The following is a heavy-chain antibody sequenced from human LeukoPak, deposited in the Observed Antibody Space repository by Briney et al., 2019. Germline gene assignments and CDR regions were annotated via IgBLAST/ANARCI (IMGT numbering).Heavy chain of an antibody. V-gene: IGHV1-69*05. J-gene: IGHJ4*02. Sequence: ASVKVSCKASGGTFTNYAISWVRQAPGQGLEWMGGIIPMYGRGNYAQKFQGRVTITTDESTSTAYMELSSLRSEDTAVYYCARVRAAAVSYYFDYWGQGTLVTVSS. CDR1: GGTFTNYA. D-gene: IGHD6-13*01. CDR2: IIPMYGRG. CDR3: ARVRAAAVSYYFDY.